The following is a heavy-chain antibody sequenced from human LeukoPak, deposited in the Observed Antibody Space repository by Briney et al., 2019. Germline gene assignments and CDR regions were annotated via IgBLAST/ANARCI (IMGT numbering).Heavy chain of an antibody. CDR3: ARDVVGSLDY. V-gene: IGHV3-7*01. CDR1: GFSFSNFW. J-gene: IGHJ4*02. CDR2: MKQDGSAR. Sequence: GGSLRLSCAGSGFSFSNFWMAWVRQAPGKGPEWVANMKQDGSARHYADSVKGRFTISRDNAQNSVYLQMNSLRAEDTAVYYCARDVVGSLDYWGLGTLVTVSS. D-gene: IGHD2-15*01.